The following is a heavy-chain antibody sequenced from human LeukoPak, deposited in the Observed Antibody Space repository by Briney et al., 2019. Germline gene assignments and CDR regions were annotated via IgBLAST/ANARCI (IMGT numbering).Heavy chain of an antibody. Sequence: PSETLSLTCAVYGGSFSGYYWSWIRQPPGKGLEWIGEINHSGSTNYNPSFKSRVTISVDTSKNQFSLKLSSVTAADTAVYYCARGHSGSYFLSTAFDIWGQGTMVTVSS. D-gene: IGHD1-26*01. V-gene: IGHV4-34*01. CDR3: ARGHSGSYFLSTAFDI. CDR2: INHSGST. J-gene: IGHJ3*02. CDR1: GGSFSGYY.